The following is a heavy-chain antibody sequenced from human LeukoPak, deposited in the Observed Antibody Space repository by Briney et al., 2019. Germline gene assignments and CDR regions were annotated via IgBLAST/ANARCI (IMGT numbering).Heavy chain of an antibody. CDR1: GGSISSTNYY. Sequence: SETLSLTCTVSGGSISSTNYYWGWIRQPPGKGLEWIGSIYYSGNTYYTPSLKSRVTISVDTSKNQFSLKLNSVTAADTAVYYCARGPCGGDCYDYYYGMDVWGQGTTVTVSS. CDR2: IYYSGNT. D-gene: IGHD2-21*02. CDR3: ARGPCGGDCYDYYYGMDV. J-gene: IGHJ6*02. V-gene: IGHV4-39*01.